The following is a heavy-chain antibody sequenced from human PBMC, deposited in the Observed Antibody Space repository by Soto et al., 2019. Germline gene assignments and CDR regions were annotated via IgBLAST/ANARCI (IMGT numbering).Heavy chain of an antibody. Sequence: SETLSLTCSVSGCSISNSSYYRGWIHQPPGKGLEWIGSFYYSGSTYYNPSLKSRVTISVDTSKNQFSLKLSSVTAADTAVYYCARLQKGDNYYGSGSYYTRRRYYYYGMDVWGQGTTVT. CDR1: GCSISNSSYY. J-gene: IGHJ6*02. V-gene: IGHV4-39*01. CDR2: FYYSGST. CDR3: ARLQKGDNYYGSGSYYTRRRYYYYGMDV. D-gene: IGHD3-10*01.